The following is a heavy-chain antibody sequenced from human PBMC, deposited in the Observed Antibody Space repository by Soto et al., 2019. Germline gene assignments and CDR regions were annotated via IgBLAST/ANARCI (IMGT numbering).Heavy chain of an antibody. V-gene: IGHV3-33*01. CDR3: ARPPYYYGSGPFDY. CDR2: IWYDGSNK. CDR1: GFTFSSYG. D-gene: IGHD3-10*01. J-gene: IGHJ4*02. Sequence: GGSLRLSCAASGFTFSSYGMHWVRQAPGKGLEWVAVIWYDGSNKYYADSVKGRFTISRDNSKNTLYLQMNSLRAEDKAVYYCARPPYYYGSGPFDYWGQGTLVTVSS.